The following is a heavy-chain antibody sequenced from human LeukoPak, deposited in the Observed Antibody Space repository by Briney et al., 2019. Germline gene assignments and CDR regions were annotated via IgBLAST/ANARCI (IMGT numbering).Heavy chain of an antibody. CDR1: GFTFSSHS. D-gene: IGHD6-13*01. CDR2: ISSSSSYI. J-gene: IGHJ4*02. V-gene: IGHV3-21*01. CDR3: ARDFLLQGQLAQDNDY. Sequence: GGSLRLSCAASGFTFSSHSMNWVRQAPGKGLEWVSSISSSSSYIYYADSVKGRFTISRDNAKNSLYLQMNSLRAEDTAVYYCARDFLLQGQLAQDNDYWGQGTLVTVSS.